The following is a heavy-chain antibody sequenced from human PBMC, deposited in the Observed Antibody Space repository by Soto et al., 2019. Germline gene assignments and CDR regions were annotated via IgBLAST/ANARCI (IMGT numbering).Heavy chain of an antibody. J-gene: IGHJ4*02. CDR1: GFTFSSYS. V-gene: IGHV3-21*01. CDR3: ARIGLACSGGSCREYYFDY. D-gene: IGHD2-15*01. CDR2: ISSSSSYI. Sequence: EVQLVESGGGLVKPGGSLRLSCAASGFTFSSYSMNWVRQAPGKGLEWVSSISSSSSYIYYADSVKGRFTISRDNAKNSLYLQINSLRAEDTAVYYCARIGLACSGGSCREYYFDYWGQGTLVTVSS.